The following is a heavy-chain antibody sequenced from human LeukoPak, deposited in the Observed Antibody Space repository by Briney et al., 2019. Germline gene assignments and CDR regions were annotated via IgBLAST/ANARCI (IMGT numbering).Heavy chain of an antibody. CDR2: INHSGST. CDR3: ARDYYDSSGYNNY. V-gene: IGHV4-39*07. CDR1: GGSISSSSSF. Sequence: SETLSLTCTVSGGSISSSSSFWSWIRQPPGKGLEWIGEINHSGSTNYNPSLKSRVTISVDTSKNQFSLKLSSVTAADTAVYYCARDYYDSSGYNNYWGQGTLVTVSS. D-gene: IGHD3-22*01. J-gene: IGHJ4*02.